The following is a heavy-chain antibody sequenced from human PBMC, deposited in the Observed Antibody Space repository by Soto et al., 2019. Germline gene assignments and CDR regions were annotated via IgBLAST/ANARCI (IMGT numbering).Heavy chain of an antibody. V-gene: IGHV1-18*01. CDR3: ATRSPAFDY. Sequence: QVQLVQSGPEVKKHGASVKVSCKTSGYTFTSYGISWVRQAPGQGLEWMGWISTDKGKTNYAQKFQGRVTMTTDTSTSTAYMELRSLRSDDTAVYYCATRSPAFDYWGQGTLLTVSS. CDR2: ISTDKGKT. J-gene: IGHJ4*02. CDR1: GYTFTSYG.